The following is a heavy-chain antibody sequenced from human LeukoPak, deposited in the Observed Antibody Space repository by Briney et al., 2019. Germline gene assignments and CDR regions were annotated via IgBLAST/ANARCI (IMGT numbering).Heavy chain of an antibody. CDR3: AKLAGIRGWFVYYFDY. Sequence: GGSLRLSCAAAGFTFSSYAMNWVRQAPGKGLEWVAGISSGDRTFHAESVKGRFTISRDNSKNTLFLQMNSLRAEDTAVYYCAKLAGIRGWFVYYFDYWGQGTLVTVS. D-gene: IGHD6-19*01. CDR1: GFTFSSYA. V-gene: IGHV3-23*01. CDR2: ISSGDRT. J-gene: IGHJ4*02.